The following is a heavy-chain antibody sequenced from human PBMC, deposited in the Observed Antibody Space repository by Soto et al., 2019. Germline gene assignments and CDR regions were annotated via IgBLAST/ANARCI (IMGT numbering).Heavy chain of an antibody. Sequence: QVQLVQSGAEVKKPGASVKVSCKASGYTFTGYYMHWVRQAPGQGLELMGWINPNSGGTNYAQKFPDWVTMTMDKSISPASMDLRRLGSEDTAVSYCARERSSSGSSVDYYYYGMDVWGQGTKVTVSS. J-gene: IGHJ6*02. CDR3: ARERSSSGSSVDYYYYGMDV. D-gene: IGHD6-13*01. CDR1: GYTFTGYY. V-gene: IGHV1-2*04. CDR2: INPNSGGT.